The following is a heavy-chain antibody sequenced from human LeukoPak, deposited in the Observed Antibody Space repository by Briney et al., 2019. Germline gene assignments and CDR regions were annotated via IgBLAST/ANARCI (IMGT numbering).Heavy chain of an antibody. Sequence: PAETLSLTCALYGGPFRSYYWSWTRHSPGKALEWIAEINHRGDTNYNPSVKSRVTLSVDTSKNQFSLKVTSLTAADTAVYYCARGPTISETGYFDYWGQGTLVTVSS. D-gene: IGHD1-1*01. CDR3: ARGPTISETGYFDY. J-gene: IGHJ4*03. V-gene: IGHV4-34*01. CDR2: INHRGDT. CDR1: GGPFRSYY.